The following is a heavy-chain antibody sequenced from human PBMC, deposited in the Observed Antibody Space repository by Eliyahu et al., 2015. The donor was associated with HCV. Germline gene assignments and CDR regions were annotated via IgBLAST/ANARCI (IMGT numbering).Heavy chain of an antibody. Sequence: GRSLRLSCATSGFTFNDYAMHWVRQAPGKGLEWVSGISRNSDTIDYVDSVRGRFTISRDNAKNSLYLQMNSLRPEDTGFYYCAKDLRPGVGRCYYYGMDVWGQGTTVTVSS. CDR3: AKDLRPGVGRCYYYGMDV. V-gene: IGHV3-9*01. J-gene: IGHJ6*02. CDR1: GFTFNDYA. CDR2: ISRNSDTI. D-gene: IGHD1-26*01.